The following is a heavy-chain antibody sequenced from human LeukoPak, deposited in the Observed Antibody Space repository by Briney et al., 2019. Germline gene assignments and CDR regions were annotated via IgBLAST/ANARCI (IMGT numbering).Heavy chain of an antibody. D-gene: IGHD6-19*01. CDR3: ARVAVARLAYFDY. Sequence: PSETLSLTCAVSGGSISSSNWWSWVRPPPGKGLEWIGEIYHSGSTNYNPSLKSRVTISVDKSKNQFSLKLSSVTAADTAMYYCARVAVARLAYFDYWGQGTLVTVSS. CDR2: IYHSGST. CDR1: GGSISSSNW. V-gene: IGHV4-4*02. J-gene: IGHJ4*02.